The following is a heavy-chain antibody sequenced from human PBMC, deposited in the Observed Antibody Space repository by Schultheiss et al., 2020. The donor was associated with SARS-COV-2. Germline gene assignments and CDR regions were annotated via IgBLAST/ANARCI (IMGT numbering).Heavy chain of an antibody. D-gene: IGHD3-22*01. CDR3: ARVPVNYYDSSAPSGAFDI. V-gene: IGHV3-74*01. CDR1: GFTFSSYA. Sequence: GGSLRLSCAASGFTFSSYAMSWVRQAPGKGLEWVSRINSDGSSTSYADSVKGRFTISRDNSKNTLYLQMNSLRAEDTAVYYCARVPVNYYDSSAPSGAFDIWGQGTMVTVSS. CDR2: INSDGSST. J-gene: IGHJ3*02.